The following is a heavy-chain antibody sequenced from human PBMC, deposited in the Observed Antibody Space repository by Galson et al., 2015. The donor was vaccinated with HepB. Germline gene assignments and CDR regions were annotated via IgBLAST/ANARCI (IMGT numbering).Heavy chain of an antibody. D-gene: IGHD6-19*01. J-gene: IGHJ5*01. CDR3: VKSGSGWFGDS. CDR2: VTDNGGST. Sequence: SLRLSCAASGFTFTKSAMHWVRQAPGKGLEYVSTVTDNGGSTYYADSVKGRFSISRDNSKNTLYLQMSSLRPEDTAVYYCVKSGSGWFGDSWGQGALVTVSS. V-gene: IGHV3-64D*06. CDR1: GFTFTKSA.